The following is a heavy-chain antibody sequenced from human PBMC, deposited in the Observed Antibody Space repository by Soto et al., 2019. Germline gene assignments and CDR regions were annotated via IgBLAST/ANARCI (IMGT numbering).Heavy chain of an antibody. CDR3: ARDLGGYVHLWDKSNY. Sequence: QVQLVESGGGVVQPGASLTLSCAASGFRFSGFGMHWVRQAPGKGLEWVAVISFDASEKFYVDSVKGRFSISRDDSHSKVFLQMNSLRREDTGVYYCARDLGGYVHLWDKSNYWGQGTLGNVS. CDR1: GFRFSGFG. D-gene: IGHD5-12*01. CDR2: ISFDASEK. V-gene: IGHV3-30*04. J-gene: IGHJ1*01.